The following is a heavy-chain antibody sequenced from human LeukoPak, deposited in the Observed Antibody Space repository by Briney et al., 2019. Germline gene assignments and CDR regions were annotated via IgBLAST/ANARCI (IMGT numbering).Heavy chain of an antibody. D-gene: IGHD3-3*01. J-gene: IGHJ6*02. Sequence: PSETLSLTCTVSGGSISSGSYYWSWLRQPAGKGLEWIGRIYTSGSTNYNPSLKSRVTISVDTSKNQFSLKLSSVTAADTAVYYCARTPHYDFWSGYHDGMDVWGQGTTVTVSS. CDR2: IYTSGST. V-gene: IGHV4-61*02. CDR1: GGSISSGSYY. CDR3: ARTPHYDFWSGYHDGMDV.